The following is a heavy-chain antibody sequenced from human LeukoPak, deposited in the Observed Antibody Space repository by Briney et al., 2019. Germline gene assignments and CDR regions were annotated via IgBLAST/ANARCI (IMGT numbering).Heavy chain of an antibody. CDR2: ISGSGGST. CDR3: AKDLVRGVIYYFDY. D-gene: IGHD3-10*01. J-gene: IGHJ4*02. CDR1: GFTFSSYA. Sequence: GGSLRLSCAASGFTFSSYAMSWVRQAPGKGLEWVSAISGSGGSTYYADSVKGRFTISRDNSKNTPYLQMNSLRAEDTAVYYCAKDLVRGVIYYFDYWGQGTLVTVSS. V-gene: IGHV3-23*01.